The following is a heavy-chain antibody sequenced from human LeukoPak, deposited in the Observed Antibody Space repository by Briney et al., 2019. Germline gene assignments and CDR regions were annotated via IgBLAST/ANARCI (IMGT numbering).Heavy chain of an antibody. V-gene: IGHV3-23*01. J-gene: IGHJ4*02. CDR1: GFTFSSYA. Sequence: GGSLRLSCAASGFTFSSYAMSWVRQAPGKGLEGVSAISGSGGSTYYADSVKGRFTISRDNSKNTLYLQMNSLRAEDTAVYYCAKDKTYYYDSSGYYWGQGTLVTVSS. CDR3: AKDKTYYYDSSGYY. CDR2: ISGSGGST. D-gene: IGHD3-22*01.